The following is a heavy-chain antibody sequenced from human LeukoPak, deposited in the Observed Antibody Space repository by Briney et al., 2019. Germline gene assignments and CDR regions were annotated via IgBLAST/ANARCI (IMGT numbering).Heavy chain of an antibody. Sequence: ASVKVSCKASGYTSTSYYMHWVRQAPGQGLEWMGIINPSGGSTSYAQKFQGRVTMTRDTSTSTVYMELSSLRSEDTAVYYCARDLYCGGDCSWWAFDIWGQGTMVTVSS. CDR1: GYTSTSYY. CDR3: ARDLYCGGDCSWWAFDI. CDR2: INPSGGST. V-gene: IGHV1-46*01. J-gene: IGHJ3*02. D-gene: IGHD2-21*02.